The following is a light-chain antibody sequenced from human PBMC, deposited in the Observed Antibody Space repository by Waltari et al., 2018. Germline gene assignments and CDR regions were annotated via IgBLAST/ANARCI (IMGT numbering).Light chain of an antibody. CDR2: GAS. CDR3: QQYDDWPRT. CDR1: QSVSSN. Sequence: EIVMTQSPATLSVSPGERATLSCRASQSVSSNLAWYQQKPGQAPRLLLYGASTRATGIPARFSGSESGTEFTLTISSLQTEDFAVSYCQQYDDWPRTFGQGTKVEIK. J-gene: IGKJ1*01. V-gene: IGKV3-15*01.